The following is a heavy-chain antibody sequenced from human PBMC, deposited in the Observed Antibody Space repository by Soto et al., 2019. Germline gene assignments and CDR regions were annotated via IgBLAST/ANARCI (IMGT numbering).Heavy chain of an antibody. Sequence: ASVKVSCKASGYTFTSYVLSWVRQAPGQGLEWIGWISAYNGNTNYAQKLQGRVTMTTATHTSTAYMELGNVSSDDTAVYYCAGGKGYDFWSXYYSLTNGMXVGSQWTRVTVSS. V-gene: IGHV1-18*01. D-gene: IGHD3-3*01. CDR2: ISAYNGNT. CDR3: AGGKGYDFWSXYYSLTNGMXV. CDR1: GYTFTSYV. J-gene: IGHJ6*02.